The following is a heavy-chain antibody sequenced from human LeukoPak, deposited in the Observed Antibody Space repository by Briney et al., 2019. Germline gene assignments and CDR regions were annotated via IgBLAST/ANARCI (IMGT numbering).Heavy chain of an antibody. V-gene: IGHV3-21*01. D-gene: IGHD6-19*01. J-gene: IGHJ5*02. Sequence: GGSLRLSCSASGFTFSTYSMNWVRQAPGKGLEWVSSISTGSTYIFYGDSVKGRFTISRDNADNSLYLQMNSLRAEDTAVYYCARTRESSGCFDLWGQGTLVTVSS. CDR3: ARTRESSGCFDL. CDR2: ISTGSTYI. CDR1: GFTFSTYS.